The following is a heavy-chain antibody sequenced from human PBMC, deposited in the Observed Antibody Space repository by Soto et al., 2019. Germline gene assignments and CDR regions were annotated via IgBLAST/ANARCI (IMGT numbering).Heavy chain of an antibody. V-gene: IGHV1-2*04. Sequence: ASVKVSCKASGYTFTAYYLNWVRQAPGQGLEWMGWINPTSGATHYTQKFQGWVTMTRDTSISTAYMELSRLRSNDTAVNYGARDLDLGEGGGGAPQYYYYYGMDVGGQGTTVTVSS. CDR3: ARDLDLGEGGGGAPQYYYYYGMDV. J-gene: IGHJ6*02. CDR2: INPTSGAT. D-gene: IGHD3-16*01. CDR1: GYTFTAYY.